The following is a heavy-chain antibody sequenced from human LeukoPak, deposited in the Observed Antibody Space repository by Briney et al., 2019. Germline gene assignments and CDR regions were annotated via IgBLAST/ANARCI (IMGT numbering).Heavy chain of an antibody. V-gene: IGHV3-23*01. CDR2: ISGSGGST. J-gene: IGHJ3*01. Sequence: PGGSLRLSCAASGFTFSSYAMSWVRQAPGKGLEWVSAISGSGGSTYYADSVKGRFTISRDTSKNTLFLQMHSLRAEDTALYYSARRLSLRFDAFAVWGPGTVVTVSS. CDR3: ARRLSLRFDAFAV. CDR1: GFTFSSYA. D-gene: IGHD3-3*01.